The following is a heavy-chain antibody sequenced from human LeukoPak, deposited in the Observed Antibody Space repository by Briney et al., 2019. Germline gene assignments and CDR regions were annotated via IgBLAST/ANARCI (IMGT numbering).Heavy chain of an antibody. Sequence: GASVKVSCKASGFTFTSSAMQWVRQARGQRLEWIGWIVVGGGNTNYAQKFQERVTITRDMSTSTAYMELSSLRSEDTAVYYCAASDCSGGSCPFDYWGQGTLVTVSS. CDR2: IVVGGGNT. CDR3: AASDCSGGSCPFDY. J-gene: IGHJ4*02. D-gene: IGHD2-15*01. CDR1: GFTFTSSA. V-gene: IGHV1-58*02.